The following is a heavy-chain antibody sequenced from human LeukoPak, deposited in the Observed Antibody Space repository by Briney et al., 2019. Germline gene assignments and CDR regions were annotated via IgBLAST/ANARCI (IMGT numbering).Heavy chain of an antibody. D-gene: IGHD1-7*01. CDR3: AKIAGTTRTYYYHGLDV. CDR1: GFTFSSYA. Sequence: GGSLRLSCAASGFTFSSYAMSWVRQAPGKGLEWVSAISGSGGSTYYADSVKGRFTISRDNSKNTLYLRMNSLRAEDTAVYYCAKIAGTTRTYYYHGLDVWGQGTTVTVSS. CDR2: ISGSGGST. V-gene: IGHV3-23*01. J-gene: IGHJ6*02.